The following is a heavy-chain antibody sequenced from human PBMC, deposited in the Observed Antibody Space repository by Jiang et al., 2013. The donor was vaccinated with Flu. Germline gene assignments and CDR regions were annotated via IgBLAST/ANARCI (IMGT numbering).Heavy chain of an antibody. D-gene: IGHD3-9*01. J-gene: IGHJ4*02. Sequence: GLLKPSETLSLTCAVYGGSFSGYYWTWIRQPPGLGLEWIGEINHSGSTNYNPSLKSRVTISIDTSKNQVSLIMSSVTAADTAVYFCARGGRGAYSEILTGYQPGFDFWGQGTLVTVSS. CDR3: ARGGRGAYSEILTGYQPGFDF. V-gene: IGHV4-34*01. CDR1: GGSFSGYY. CDR2: INHSGST.